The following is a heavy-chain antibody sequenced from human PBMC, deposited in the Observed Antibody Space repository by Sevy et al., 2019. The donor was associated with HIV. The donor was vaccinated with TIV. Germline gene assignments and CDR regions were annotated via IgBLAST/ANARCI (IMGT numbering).Heavy chain of an antibody. CDR1: GFTFSTYD. Sequence: GGSLRLSCTASGFTFSTYDINWVRQAPGMGLEWVAIISYDGNYRYYSDSVRGRFSMSRDNSKNTAYLQMIGLSVEDTAVYYCAKNRPPGGSYFSRHGMDVWGRGTTVTVSS. V-gene: IGHV3-30*18. J-gene: IGHJ6*02. CDR3: AKNRPPGGSYFSRHGMDV. D-gene: IGHD1-26*01. CDR2: ISYDGNYR.